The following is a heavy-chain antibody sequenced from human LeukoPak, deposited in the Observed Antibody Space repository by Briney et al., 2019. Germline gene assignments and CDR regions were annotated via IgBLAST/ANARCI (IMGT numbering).Heavy chain of an antibody. CDR1: GGSISSYY. D-gene: IGHD2-15*01. CDR2: IYTSGST. V-gene: IGHV4-4*07. J-gene: IGHJ4*02. Sequence: PSETLSLTCTVSGGSISSYYWSWIRQPAGKGLEWIGRIYTSGSTNYNPSLKSRVTMSVDTSKNQFSLKLSSVTAADTAVYYCARSLGYCSGGSCSQGHDYRGQGTLVTVSS. CDR3: ARSLGYCSGGSCSQGHDY.